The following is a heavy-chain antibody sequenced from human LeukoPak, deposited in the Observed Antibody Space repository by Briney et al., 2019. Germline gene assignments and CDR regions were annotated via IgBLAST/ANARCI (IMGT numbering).Heavy chain of an antibody. J-gene: IGHJ6*03. D-gene: IGHD1-26*01. CDR3: ARDPYSGNYGNYYYYYMDV. Sequence: GGSLRLSCAASGFIFNNYNMNWVCQAPGKALEWVSSITSSSTYIFYADSVKGRFTISRDNAKNSLYLQMNSLGPEDTAVYYCARDPYSGNYGNYYYYYMDVWGKGTTVTISS. V-gene: IGHV3-21*01. CDR2: ITSSSTYI. CDR1: GFIFNNYN.